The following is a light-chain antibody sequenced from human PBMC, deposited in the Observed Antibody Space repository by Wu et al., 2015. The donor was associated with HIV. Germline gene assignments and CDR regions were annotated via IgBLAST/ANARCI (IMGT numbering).Light chain of an antibody. CDR1: QSVSSN. J-gene: IGKJ1*01. Sequence: EIVMTQSPATLSVSPGERATLSCRASQSVSSNLAWYQQKPGQAPRLLIYGASTRATGIPARFSGSGSGTKFTLTISSLQSEDFAVYYCQQYNNWPRTFGRRDQGGN. V-gene: IGKV3-15*01. CDR3: QQYNNWPRT. CDR2: GAS.